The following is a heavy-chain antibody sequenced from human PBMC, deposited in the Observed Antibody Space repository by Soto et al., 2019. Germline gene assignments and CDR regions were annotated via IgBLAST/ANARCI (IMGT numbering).Heavy chain of an antibody. V-gene: IGHV3-33*06. D-gene: IGHD1-1*01. CDR3: AKEAGDWNAVSDY. CDR1: GFTFSNYG. CDR2: IWYDGSNK. Sequence: GSLRLSCAASGFTFSNYGMHWVRQAPGKGLEWVAIIWYDGSNKYYADSVKGRFTISRDNSKNTLYLQMNSLRAEDTAVYYCAKEAGDWNAVSDYWGQGTLVTVSS. J-gene: IGHJ4*02.